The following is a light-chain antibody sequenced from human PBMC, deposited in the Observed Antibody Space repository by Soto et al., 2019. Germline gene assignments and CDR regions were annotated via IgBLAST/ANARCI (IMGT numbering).Light chain of an antibody. Sequence: NFMLTQPQSVSESPGKTVTISCTGSSGSVANNYVQWYQQRPGSVPTTVIYEDNRRPSGVPERFSGSVDSSSNSASLTISGLKPEDEADYYCQSYDGDNRGVFGGGTKLTVL. CDR1: SGSVANNY. CDR2: EDN. CDR3: QSYDGDNRGV. V-gene: IGLV6-57*02. J-gene: IGLJ2*01.